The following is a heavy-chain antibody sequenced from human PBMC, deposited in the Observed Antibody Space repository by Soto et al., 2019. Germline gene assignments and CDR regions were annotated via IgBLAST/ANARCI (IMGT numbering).Heavy chain of an antibody. CDR1: GFSFSDYG. CDR2: ISHYETKK. D-gene: IGHD1-26*01. CDR3: AKDWVGGSNRYQLDK. V-gene: IGHV3-30*18. Sequence: QVPLVESGGGVVQPGRSLRLSCAASGFSFSDYGMHWVRQAPGKGLEWVAVISHYETKKYFEDSVKGRFTISRDNFKNTVYLQLNSLRPEDTGVYYCAKDWVGGSNRYQLDKWGQGMLVIGSS. J-gene: IGHJ4*02.